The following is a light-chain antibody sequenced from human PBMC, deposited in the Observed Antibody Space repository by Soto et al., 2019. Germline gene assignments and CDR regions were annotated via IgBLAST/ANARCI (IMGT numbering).Light chain of an antibody. CDR3: QRYYRYAWM. Sequence: DIQMTQSPSSLSASIGDRVTITCRASQGISTYLGWYQQKPGKVPKSLIYSASNLQSGVPSRFSASGSGTEFTLTITDMQPDDFATYYCQRYYRYAWMFGQGTKVEIK. CDR2: SAS. V-gene: IGKV1-16*01. J-gene: IGKJ1*01. CDR1: QGISTY.